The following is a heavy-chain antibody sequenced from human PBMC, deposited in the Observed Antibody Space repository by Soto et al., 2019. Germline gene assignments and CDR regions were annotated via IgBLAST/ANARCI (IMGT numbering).Heavy chain of an antibody. CDR1: GGSVSSGSYY. CDR3: ARERMPLDTAMVLRDAFDI. D-gene: IGHD5-18*01. Sequence: PSETLSLTCTVSGGSVSSGSYYWSWIRQPPGKGLEWIGYIYYSGSTNYNPSLKSRVTISVDTSKNQFSLKLSSVTAADTAVYYCARERMPLDTAMVLRDAFDIWGQGTMVTVSS. CDR2: IYYSGST. J-gene: IGHJ3*02. V-gene: IGHV4-61*01.